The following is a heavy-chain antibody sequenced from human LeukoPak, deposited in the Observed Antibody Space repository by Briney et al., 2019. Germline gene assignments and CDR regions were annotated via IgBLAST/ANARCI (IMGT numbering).Heavy chain of an antibody. CDR2: INHSGST. Sequence: SETLSLTCAVYGGSFSGYYWSWIRQPPGKGLEWIGEINHSGSTNYNPSLKSRVTISVDTSKNQFSLKLSSVTAADTAVYYCARRHTYYYDSSGYPLDAFDIWGQGTMVTVSS. V-gene: IGHV4-34*01. CDR3: ARRHTYYYDSSGYPLDAFDI. CDR1: GGSFSGYY. J-gene: IGHJ3*02. D-gene: IGHD3-22*01.